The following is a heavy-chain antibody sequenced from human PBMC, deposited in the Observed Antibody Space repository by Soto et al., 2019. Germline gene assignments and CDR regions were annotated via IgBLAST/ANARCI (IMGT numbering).Heavy chain of an antibody. J-gene: IGHJ6*02. CDR2: ISSTSATI. CDR3: ARAAGIMTRGFHGMDV. CDR1: GFAFSSYE. Sequence: GGSLRLSCTASGFAFSSYEMNWVRQAPGKGPEWVSYISSTSATIHYVDSVKGRFTISRDNAKNSVYLQMNSLRAEDSAIYYCARAAGIMTRGFHGMDVWGQGTTVTVSS. V-gene: IGHV3-48*03. D-gene: IGHD3-10*01.